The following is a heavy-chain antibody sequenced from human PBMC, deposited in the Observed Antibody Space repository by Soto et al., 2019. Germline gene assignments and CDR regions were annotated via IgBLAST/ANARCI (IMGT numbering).Heavy chain of an antibody. Sequence: QVQLVESGGGVVQPGRSLRLSCAASGFTFSSYAMHWVRQAPGKGLEWVAVISYDGSNKYYADSVKGRFTISRDNSKNTLYLQMNSLRAEDTAVYYCARDEVYTAMVTYYYYGMDVW. CDR3: ARDEVYTAMVTYYYYGMDV. J-gene: IGHJ6*01. CDR1: GFTFSSYA. V-gene: IGHV3-30-3*01. D-gene: IGHD5-18*01. CDR2: ISYDGSNK.